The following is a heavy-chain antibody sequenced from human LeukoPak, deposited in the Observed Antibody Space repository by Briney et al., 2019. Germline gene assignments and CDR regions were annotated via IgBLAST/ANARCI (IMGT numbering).Heavy chain of an antibody. D-gene: IGHD3-16*01. CDR1: GFTFSTYA. J-gene: IGHJ4*02. CDR3: ATDWAWGGFDH. CDR2: ISSTSNYI. Sequence: GGSLRLSCAASGFTFSTYAISWVRQAPGKGLEWVSCISSTSNYIFYADSVRGRFTISRDNAKNTLYLQMNSVRAEDTAVYYCATDWAWGGFDHWGQGALVTVSS. V-gene: IGHV3-21*01.